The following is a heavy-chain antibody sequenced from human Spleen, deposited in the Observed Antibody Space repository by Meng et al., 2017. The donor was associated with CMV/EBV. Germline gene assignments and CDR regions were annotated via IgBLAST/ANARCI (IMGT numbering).Heavy chain of an antibody. Sequence: GESLKISCAASGFTFSNYYMHWVRQAPGKGLMWVSRINIDETSATYADSVRGRFTISRDNAKNTLYLQMNSPRAEDTAVYYCAREWPSGGALLDYWGRGALVTVSS. CDR3: AREWPSGGALLDY. V-gene: IGHV3-74*01. J-gene: IGHJ4*02. CDR1: GFTFSNYY. CDR2: INIDETSA. D-gene: IGHD2-15*01.